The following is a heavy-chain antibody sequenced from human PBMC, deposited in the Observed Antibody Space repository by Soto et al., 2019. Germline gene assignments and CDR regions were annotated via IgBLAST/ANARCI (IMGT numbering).Heavy chain of an antibody. CDR3: ARHSRQLVVNHWIDP. CDR2: IYYSGST. Sequence: PSETLSLTCTVSGGSISSYYWSWIRQPPGKGLEWIGYIYYSGSTNYNPSLKSRVTISVDTSKNQFSLKLSSVTAADTAVYYCARHSRQLVVNHWIDPWGQGTLVTVSS. CDR1: GGSISSYY. V-gene: IGHV4-59*08. D-gene: IGHD6-6*01. J-gene: IGHJ5*02.